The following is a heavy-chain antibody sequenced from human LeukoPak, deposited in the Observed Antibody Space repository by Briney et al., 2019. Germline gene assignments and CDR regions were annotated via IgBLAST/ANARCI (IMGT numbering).Heavy chain of an antibody. V-gene: IGHV4-38-2*01. J-gene: IGHJ3*02. D-gene: IGHD2-2*01. Sequence: SETLSLTCAVSGYSISSGYYWGWIRQPPGKGLQWIGSIYHSGSTYYNPSLKSRVTISVDTSKNQFSLKLSSVTAADTAVYYCAICSSTRTHAFHIWGQGTMVTVSS. CDR2: IYHSGST. CDR3: AICSSTRTHAFHI. CDR1: GYSISSGYY.